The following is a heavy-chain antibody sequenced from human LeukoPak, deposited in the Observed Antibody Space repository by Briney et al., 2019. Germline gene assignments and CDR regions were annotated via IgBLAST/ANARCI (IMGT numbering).Heavy chain of an antibody. CDR2: ISYDGSNK. V-gene: IGHV3-30-3*01. CDR3: ATDGVGIVPGDVFDI. D-gene: IGHD2-8*01. Sequence: GGSLRLSCAASGFTFSSYAMHWVRQAPGKGLEWVAVISYDGSNKYYADSVKGRFTISRDNSKNTLYLQMNSLRAEDTAVYYCATDGVGIVPGDVFDIWGQGTMVTVSS. J-gene: IGHJ3*02. CDR1: GFTFSSYA.